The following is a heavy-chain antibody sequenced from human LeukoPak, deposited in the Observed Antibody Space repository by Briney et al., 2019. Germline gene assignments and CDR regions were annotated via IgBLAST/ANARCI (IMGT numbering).Heavy chain of an antibody. Sequence: WGSLKISCQSSGHHLTSYWIGWVPQMPGKGPEWIGIIYPGDSDTRYSPSFQGQVTISADKSISTAYLQWNSLKASDTAMYYCASAFCSRTTCYFDHWGQGTLVTVSS. J-gene: IGHJ4*02. V-gene: IGHV5-51*01. CDR1: GHHLTSYW. D-gene: IGHD2-2*01. CDR3: ASAFCSRTTCYFDH. CDR2: IYPGDSDT.